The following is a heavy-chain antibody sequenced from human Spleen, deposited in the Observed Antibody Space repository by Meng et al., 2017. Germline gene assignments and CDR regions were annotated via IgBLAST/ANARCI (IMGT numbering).Heavy chain of an antibody. V-gene: IGHV5-51*01. CDR2: IYPDDSDT. CDR1: GYSFTSYW. CDR3: ARLDSSSWHY. J-gene: IGHJ4*02. Sequence: KVSCKGSGYSFTSYWIGWVRQMPGKGLEWMGSIYPDDSDTKYSPSFQGQVTFSVDKSISTAYLQWSSLKASDTAMYYCARLDSSSWHYWGQGTLVTVSS. D-gene: IGHD6-13*01.